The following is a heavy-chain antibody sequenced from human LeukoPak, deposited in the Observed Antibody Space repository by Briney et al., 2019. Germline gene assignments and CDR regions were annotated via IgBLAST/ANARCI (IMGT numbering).Heavy chain of an antibody. V-gene: IGHV3-30*18. J-gene: IGHJ4*02. CDR1: GFTFSSYG. Sequence: GGSLRLSCAASGFTFSSYGMHWVRQAPGKGLEWVAVISYDGSNKYYADSVKGRFTTSRDNSKNTLYLQMNSLRAEDTAVYYCAKDYTGTQDYWGQGTLVTVSS. CDR2: ISYDGSNK. CDR3: AKDYTGTQDY.